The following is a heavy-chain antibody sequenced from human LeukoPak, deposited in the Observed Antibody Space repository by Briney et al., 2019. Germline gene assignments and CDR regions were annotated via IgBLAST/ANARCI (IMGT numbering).Heavy chain of an antibody. CDR1: GGSISSSSYY. CDR3: ARVLEMATIGDYYYGMDV. D-gene: IGHD5-24*01. Sequence: SETLSLTCTVSGGSISSSSYYWGWIRQPPGKGLEWIGYIYYSGSTNYNPSLKSRVTISVDTSKNQFSLKLSSVTAADTAVYYCARVLEMATIGDYYYGMDVWGQGTTVTVPS. CDR2: IYYSGST. J-gene: IGHJ6*02. V-gene: IGHV4-61*05.